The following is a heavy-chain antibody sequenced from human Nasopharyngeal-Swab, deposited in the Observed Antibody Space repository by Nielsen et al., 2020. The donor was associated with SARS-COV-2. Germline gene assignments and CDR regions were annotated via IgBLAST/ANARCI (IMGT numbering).Heavy chain of an antibody. CDR2: IFSNDEK. Sequence: SGPTLVKPTETLTLTCTVSGFSLSNARMGVSWIHQPPGKALEWLAHIFSNDEKSYSTSLKSRLTISKDTSKSQVVLTMTNMDPVDTATYYCARIDVVVPAAIQEGYYYGMDVWGQGTTVTVSS. CDR1: GFSLSNARMG. CDR3: ARIDVVVPAAIQEGYYYGMDV. D-gene: IGHD2-2*01. J-gene: IGHJ6*02. V-gene: IGHV2-26*01.